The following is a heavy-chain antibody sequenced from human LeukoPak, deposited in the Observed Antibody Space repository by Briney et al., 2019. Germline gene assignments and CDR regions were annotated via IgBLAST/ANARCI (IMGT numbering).Heavy chain of an antibody. J-gene: IGHJ5*02. CDR2: IIPILGIA. V-gene: IGHV1-69*04. CDR3: ASIRHGGWFDP. CDR1: GGTFSSYA. Sequence: SVKVSCKASGGTFSSYAISWVRQAPGQGLEWMGRIIPILGIANYAQKFQGRVTITADKYTSTAYMELSSLRSEDTAVYYCASIRHGGWFDPWGQGTLVTVSS. D-gene: IGHD4-23*01.